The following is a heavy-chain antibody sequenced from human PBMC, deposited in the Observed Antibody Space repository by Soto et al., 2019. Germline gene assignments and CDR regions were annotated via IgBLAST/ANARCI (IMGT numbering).Heavy chain of an antibody. CDR3: SRATTVYPYYDCIWVCYRYIWFDP. J-gene: IGHJ5*02. CDR2: MSGYNGNT. V-gene: IGHV1-18*01. Sequence: QVQLVQSGAEVKKPGASVKVSCKASGYTFTSYGISWVRQAPEQGLEWMGWMSGYNGNTHYAQRLQDRFTVTTETSSNTAYMVLRSLRSDDTVLYYCSRATTVYPYYDCIWVCYRYIWFDPCCQGTLVSVSS. D-gene: IGHD3-16*02. CDR1: GYTFTSYG.